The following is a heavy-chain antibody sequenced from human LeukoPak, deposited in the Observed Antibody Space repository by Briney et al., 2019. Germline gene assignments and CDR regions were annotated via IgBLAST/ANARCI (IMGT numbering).Heavy chain of an antibody. D-gene: IGHD3-10*02. Sequence: GGSLRLSCAASGFTFSTSWMHWVRQAPGKGLEWVSYISSSGSTIYYADSVKGRFTISRDNAKNSLYLQMNSLRAEDTAVYYCAELGITMIGGVWGKGTTVTISS. V-gene: IGHV3-48*04. J-gene: IGHJ6*04. CDR1: GFTFSTSW. CDR3: AELGITMIGGV. CDR2: ISSSGSTI.